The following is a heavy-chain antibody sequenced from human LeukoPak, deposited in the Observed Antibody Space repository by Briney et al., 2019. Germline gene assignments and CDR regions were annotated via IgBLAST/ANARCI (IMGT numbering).Heavy chain of an antibody. D-gene: IGHD3-22*01. CDR3: AREGRGYYGDFDY. CDR2: IRSDGSTI. CDR1: GFTFSSYA. Sequence: PGGSLRLSCAASGFTFSSYAMSWVRQAPGKGLEWVSYIRSDGSTIYDADSVKGRFFISRDNARNSLYLQMNSLRAEDTAVYYCAREGRGYYGDFDYWGQGTLVTVSS. V-gene: IGHV3-48*04. J-gene: IGHJ4*02.